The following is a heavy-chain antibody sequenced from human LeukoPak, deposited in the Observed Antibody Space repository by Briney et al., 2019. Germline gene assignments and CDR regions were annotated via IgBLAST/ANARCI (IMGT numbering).Heavy chain of an antibody. CDR1: GYSISSGYY. CDR3: ARGRAVAATGSLYYYYMDV. CDR2: IYHSGST. J-gene: IGHJ6*03. Sequence: PSETLSLTCAVSGYSISSGYYWGWIRQPPGKGLEWIGSIYHSGSTYYNPSLKSRVTISVDTSKSQFSLKLSSVTAADTAVYYCARGRAVAATGSLYYYYMDVWGKGTTVTVSS. V-gene: IGHV4-38-2*01. D-gene: IGHD2-15*01.